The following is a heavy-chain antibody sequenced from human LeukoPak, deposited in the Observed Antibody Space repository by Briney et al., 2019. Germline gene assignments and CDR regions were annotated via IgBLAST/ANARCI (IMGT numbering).Heavy chain of an antibody. D-gene: IGHD1-1*01. CDR2: NHTSGNT. V-gene: IGHV4-61*02. Sequence: SETLSLTCIVSGDSVSSGTYYWTWLRQPAGKGLEWIGRNHTSGNTNYSPSLKSRVTISRDTSKNQFSLRLTSVTAADTAVYYCVRDWNGDYFDYWGQGTLVTVSS. CDR3: VRDWNGDYFDY. J-gene: IGHJ4*02. CDR1: GDSVSSGTYY.